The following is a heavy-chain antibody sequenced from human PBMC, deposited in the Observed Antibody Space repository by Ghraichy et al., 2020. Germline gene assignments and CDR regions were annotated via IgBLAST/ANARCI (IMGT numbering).Heavy chain of an antibody. Sequence: LSLTCAASGFSFSGYWMHWVRHSPGKGLVWVSRINSDGSSTNYADSVKGRFTTSRDNAKNTVYLQMNSLRAEDTAVYYCARSGGYCRSTSCYTWGAYYYNGLDVWGHGTTVTVSS. CDR2: INSDGSST. J-gene: IGHJ6*02. V-gene: IGHV3-74*01. D-gene: IGHD2-2*02. CDR3: ARSGGYCRSTSCYTWGAYYYNGLDV. CDR1: GFSFSGYW.